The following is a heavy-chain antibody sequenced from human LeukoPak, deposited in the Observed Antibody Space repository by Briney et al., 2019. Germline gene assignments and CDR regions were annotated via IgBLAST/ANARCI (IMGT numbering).Heavy chain of an antibody. CDR2: TYYSGST. D-gene: IGHD1-26*01. CDR1: GGSISSYY. CDR3: ARGKWELLPYFDY. V-gene: IGHV4-59*01. J-gene: IGHJ4*02. Sequence: SETLSLTCTVSGGSISSYYWSWIRQPPGKGLEWIGYTYYSGSTNYNPSLKSRVTISIDTSKNQFSLKLSSVTAADTAVYYCARGKWELLPYFDYWGQGTLVTVSS.